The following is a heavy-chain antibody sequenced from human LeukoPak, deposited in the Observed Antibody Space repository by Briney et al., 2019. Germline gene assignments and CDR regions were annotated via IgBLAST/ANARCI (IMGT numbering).Heavy chain of an antibody. J-gene: IGHJ4*02. V-gene: IGHV4-34*01. CDR2: INHSGST. D-gene: IGHD5-24*01. Sequence: PSETLSLTCAVYGGSFSGYYWSWIRHPPGKGLEWIGEINHSGSTNYNPSLKSRVTISVDTSKNQFSLKLSSVTAADTAVYYCARGRRGYNYDYWGQGTLVTVSS. CDR1: GGSFSGYY. CDR3: ARGRRGYNYDY.